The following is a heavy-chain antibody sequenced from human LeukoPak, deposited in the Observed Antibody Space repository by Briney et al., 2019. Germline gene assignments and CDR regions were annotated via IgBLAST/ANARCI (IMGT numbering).Heavy chain of an antibody. CDR2: IRSKAYGGTT. V-gene: IGHV3-49*03. CDR1: GFTFGDYA. D-gene: IGHD3-22*01. J-gene: IGHJ3*02. Sequence: GGSLRLSCTASGFTFGDYAMSWFRQAPGKGLEWVGFIRSKAYGGTTEYAASVKGRFTISRDDSKSIAYLQMNSLKTEDTAVYYCTSPVRYYYDSSVNAFDIWGQGTMVTVSS. CDR3: TSPVRYYYDSSVNAFDI.